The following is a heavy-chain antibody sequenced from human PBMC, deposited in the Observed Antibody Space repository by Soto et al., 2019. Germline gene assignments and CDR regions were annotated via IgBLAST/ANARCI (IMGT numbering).Heavy chain of an antibody. D-gene: IGHD2-15*01. Sequence: EVQLVESGGGLVQPGGSLRLSCAASGFTFSSYWMHWVRQAPGKGLVWVSRINSDGSSTSYADSVKGRFTISRDNAKNTLDLQKNSLRAEDTAVYYCGRGYCRGGCCYHLDYLGRGPWSPSP. CDR2: INSDGSST. J-gene: IGHJ4*02. CDR3: GRGYCRGGCCYHLDY. CDR1: GFTFSSYW. V-gene: IGHV3-74*01.